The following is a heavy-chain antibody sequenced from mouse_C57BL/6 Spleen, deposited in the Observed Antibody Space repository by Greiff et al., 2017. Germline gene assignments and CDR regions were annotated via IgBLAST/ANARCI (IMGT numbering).Heavy chain of an antibody. D-gene: IGHD2-5*01. CDR1: GYTFTSYW. CDR3: ARAYYSNFYFDY. CDR2: IYPNSGST. Sequence: QVQLQQPGAELVKPGASVKLSCKASGYTFTSYWMHWVKQRPGQGLEWIGMIYPNSGSTNYNEKFKGKATLTVDKSSSTAYMQLSSLTSEDSAVYYCARAYYSNFYFDYWGQGTTLTVSS. J-gene: IGHJ2*01. V-gene: IGHV1-64*01.